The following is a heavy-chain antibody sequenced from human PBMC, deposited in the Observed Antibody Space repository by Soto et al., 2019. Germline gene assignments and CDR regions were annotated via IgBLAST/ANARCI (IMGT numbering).Heavy chain of an antibody. CDR3: ARGKWSGYSDGTYYLGLDV. Sequence: ASETLSLTCAVSGYSISSGYYWGWIRQPPGKGLEWIGNIYHNGSTYYNPSLKSRVTISVDTSKNQFSLKLSSVTAADTAVYYCARGKWSGYSDGTYYLGLDVWGQGTTVTVSS. J-gene: IGHJ6*02. V-gene: IGHV4-38-2*01. CDR2: IYHNGST. D-gene: IGHD5-18*01. CDR1: GYSISSGYY.